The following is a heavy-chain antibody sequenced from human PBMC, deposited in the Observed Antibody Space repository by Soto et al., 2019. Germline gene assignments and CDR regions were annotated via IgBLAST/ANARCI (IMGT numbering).Heavy chain of an antibody. D-gene: IGHD3-22*01. Sequence: EVQLLESGGGMVEPRGSLKLSCAASGFSFGTYVMNWVRQAPGKGLEWVSGISGSGGRVYSADPVKGRFTISRDNSRNSLYLQMNILRAEDTAIYYCAMTRLYDTGTNDYHRDALDIWGQGTQVTVSS. J-gene: IGHJ3*02. CDR1: GFSFGTYV. V-gene: IGHV3-23*01. CDR2: ISGSGGRV. CDR3: AMTRLYDTGTNDYHRDALDI.